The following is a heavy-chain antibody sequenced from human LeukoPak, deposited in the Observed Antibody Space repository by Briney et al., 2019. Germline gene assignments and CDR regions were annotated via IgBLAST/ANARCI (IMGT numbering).Heavy chain of an antibody. J-gene: IGHJ5*02. Sequence: GGSLRLSCAASGFTVSSNYMSWVRQAPGKGLEWVSYISSSGSTIYYADSVKGRFTISRDNAKNSLYLQMNSLRAEDTAVYYCASPPSPGDWGWFDPWGQGTLVTVSS. CDR1: GFTVSSNY. V-gene: IGHV3-11*01. D-gene: IGHD2-21*02. CDR3: ASPPSPGDWGWFDP. CDR2: ISSSGSTI.